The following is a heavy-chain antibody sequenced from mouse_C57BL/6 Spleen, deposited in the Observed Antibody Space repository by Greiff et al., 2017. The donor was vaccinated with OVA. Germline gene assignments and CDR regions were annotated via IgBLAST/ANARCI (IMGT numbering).Heavy chain of an antibody. CDR3: ARYGEGDYARDD. CDR1: GYTFTSYW. CDR2: IAPNSGCT. V-gene: IGHV1-72*01. J-gene: IGHJ4*01. Sequence: QVQLQQPGAELVKPGASVKLSCKASGYTFTSYWMHWVKQRPGRGLEWIGRIAPNSGCTKYNEKFKSKATLPVDKPSSTAYMQLSILTSEVAAVYEGARYGEGDYARDDWGQGTSVTVSA. D-gene: IGHD2-13*01.